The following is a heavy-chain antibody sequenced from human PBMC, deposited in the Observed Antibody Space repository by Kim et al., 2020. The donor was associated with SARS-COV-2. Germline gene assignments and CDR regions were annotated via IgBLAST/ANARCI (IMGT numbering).Heavy chain of an antibody. CDR1: GFTFGDYA. J-gene: IGHJ4*02. V-gene: IGHV3-49*03. Sequence: GSLRLSCTASGFTFGDYAMSWFRQAPGKGLEWVGFIRSKAYGGTTEYAASVKGRFTISRDDSKSIAYLQMNSLKTEDTAVYYCTRAQGTFGGATVFDYWGQGTLVTVSS. CDR3: TRAQGTFGGATVFDY. D-gene: IGHD1-26*01. CDR2: IRSKAYGGTT.